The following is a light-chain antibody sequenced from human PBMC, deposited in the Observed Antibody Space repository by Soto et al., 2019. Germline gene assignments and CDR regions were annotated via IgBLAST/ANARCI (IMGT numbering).Light chain of an antibody. J-gene: IGKJ1*01. Sequence: EIVMTQSPATLTLSPGERATLSCRANQSLDNNIAWYQQKPGQAPRLLIYGASTGATGLPARFSGSGSGTEFTLSISSLQSEDFAVYYCLQYNKWPRTFGQGTKVEIK. V-gene: IGKV3-15*01. CDR3: LQYNKWPRT. CDR1: QSLDNN. CDR2: GAS.